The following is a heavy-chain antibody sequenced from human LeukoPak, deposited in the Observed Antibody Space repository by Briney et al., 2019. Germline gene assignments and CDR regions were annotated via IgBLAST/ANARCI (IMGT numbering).Heavy chain of an antibody. V-gene: IGHV3-13*01. CDR1: GFTFSSYD. CDR3: ARVQGLDFRWYFDL. J-gene: IGHJ2*01. CDR2: IGTAGDT. Sequence: GGSLRLSCAASGFTFSSYDMHWVRHATGKGLEWVSAIGTAGDTYYPGSVKGRFTTSRENAKNSLYLQMNSLRAGDTAVYYCARVQGLDFRWYFDLWGRGTLVTVSS.